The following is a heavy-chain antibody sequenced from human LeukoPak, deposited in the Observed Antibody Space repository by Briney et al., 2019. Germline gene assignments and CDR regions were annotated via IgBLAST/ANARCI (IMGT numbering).Heavy chain of an antibody. CDR2: IKHSGST. J-gene: IGHJ5*02. CDR1: GGSISSGGYY. V-gene: IGHV4-30-4*08. D-gene: IGHD1-26*01. CDR3: ARGGLHSGSYYNWFDP. Sequence: SQTLSLTCTVSGGSISSGGYYWSRTGHTQGKGWEGFGEIKHSGSTNYNPSLKSRVTISVDTSKNQFSLKLSSVTAADTAVYYCARGGLHSGSYYNWFDPWGQGTLVTVSS.